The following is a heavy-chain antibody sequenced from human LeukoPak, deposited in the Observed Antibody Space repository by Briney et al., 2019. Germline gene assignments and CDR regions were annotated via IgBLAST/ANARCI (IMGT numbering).Heavy chain of an antibody. CDR2: IYYSGST. D-gene: IGHD3-22*01. CDR3: ASHYYDSSGYYYFDY. CDR1: GGSISSYY. Sequence: SETLSLTCTVSGGSISSYYWSRIRQPPGKGLEWIGYIYYSGSTNYNPSLKSRVTISVDTSKNQFSLKLSSVTAADTAVYYCASHYYDSSGYYYFDYWGQGTLVTVSS. V-gene: IGHV4-59*01. J-gene: IGHJ4*02.